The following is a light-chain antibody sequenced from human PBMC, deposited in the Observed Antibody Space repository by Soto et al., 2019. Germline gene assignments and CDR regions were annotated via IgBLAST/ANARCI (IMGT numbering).Light chain of an antibody. CDR3: LLYYGGQLGV. V-gene: IGLV7-43*01. J-gene: IGLJ2*01. Sequence: QAVVTQEPSLTVSPGGTATLTCAPSSGAVTSGNYPNWFQQKPGQAPRALIYSTNHKYSWTPARFSGSLLGGKAALTLSGVQPEDEADYYCLLYYGGQLGVFGGGTKLTVL. CDR2: STN. CDR1: SGAVTSGNY.